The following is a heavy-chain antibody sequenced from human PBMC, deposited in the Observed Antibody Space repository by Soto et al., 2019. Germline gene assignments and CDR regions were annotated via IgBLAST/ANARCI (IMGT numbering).Heavy chain of an antibody. Sequence: GSLRLSCAASGFTFSSYGMHWVHQAPGKGLEWVAVISYDGSNKYYADSVKGRFTISRDNSKNTLYLQMNSLRAEDTAVYYCARGSYYDFWSGYTNYYYYGMDVWGQGTTVTVSS. CDR1: GFTFSSYG. CDR2: ISYDGSNK. CDR3: ARGSYYDFWSGYTNYYYYGMDV. V-gene: IGHV3-30*03. D-gene: IGHD3-3*01. J-gene: IGHJ6*02.